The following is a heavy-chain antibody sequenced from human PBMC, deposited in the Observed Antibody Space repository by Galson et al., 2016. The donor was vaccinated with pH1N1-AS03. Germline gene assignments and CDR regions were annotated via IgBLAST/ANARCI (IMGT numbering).Heavy chain of an antibody. CDR2: SSGHT. J-gene: IGHJ4*02. V-gene: IGHV4-61*02. CDR3: AREDGSTVISKFDY. D-gene: IGHD5-24*01. Sequence: SSGHTNYNPSLKGRVTISVDTSKNQFSLRLSSVTAADTAFYYCAREDGSTVISKFDYWGQGTLVTVSS.